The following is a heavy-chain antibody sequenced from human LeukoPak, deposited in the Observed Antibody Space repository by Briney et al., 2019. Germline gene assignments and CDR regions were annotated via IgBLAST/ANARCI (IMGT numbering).Heavy chain of an antibody. CDR3: ASPRVGGTRRDAFDI. CDR1: GFTFSDYY. D-gene: IGHD1-26*01. CDR2: ISSSGSTI. Sequence: GGSLRLSCAASGFTFSDYYMSWIRQAPGKGLEWVSYISSSGSTIYYADSVKGRFTISRDNAKNSLYLQMNSLRAEDTAVYYCASPRVGGTRRDAFDIWGQGTMVTVSS. J-gene: IGHJ3*02. V-gene: IGHV3-11*01.